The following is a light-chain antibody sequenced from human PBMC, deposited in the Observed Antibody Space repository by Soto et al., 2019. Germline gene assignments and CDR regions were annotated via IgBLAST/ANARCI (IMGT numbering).Light chain of an antibody. J-gene: IGKJ2*01. CDR1: QSVSSSY. CDR3: QQYGSSPRGRVYT. V-gene: IGKV3-20*01. Sequence: EIVLTQSPGTLSLSPGERATLSCRASQSVSSSYLAWYQQKPGQAPRLLIYGASSRATGIPDRFSGSGSGTDFTLTISRLEPEDFAVYYCQQYGSSPRGRVYTFGQGTKLEIK. CDR2: GAS.